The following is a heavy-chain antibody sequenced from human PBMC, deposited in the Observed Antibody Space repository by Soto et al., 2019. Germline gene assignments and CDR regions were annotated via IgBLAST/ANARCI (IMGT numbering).Heavy chain of an antibody. CDR2: INHSGST. J-gene: IGHJ4*02. CDR1: GGSFSGYY. V-gene: IGHV4-34*01. D-gene: IGHD4-4*01. Sequence: QVQLQQWGAGLLKPSETLSLTCAVYGGSFSGYYWSWIRQPPGKGLEWIGEINHSGSTNYNPSLKSRVTISVDTSKNQFSLKLSSVTAADTAVYYCASADYSNYVVDYWGQGTLVTVSS. CDR3: ASADYSNYVVDY.